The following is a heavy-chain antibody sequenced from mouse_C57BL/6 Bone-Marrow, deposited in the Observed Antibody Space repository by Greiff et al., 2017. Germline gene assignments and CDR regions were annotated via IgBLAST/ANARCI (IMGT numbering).Heavy chain of an antibody. CDR1: GYTFTSYW. V-gene: IGHV1-55*01. J-gene: IGHJ1*03. D-gene: IGHD2-5*01. CDR3: ARPYYSNYWYFDV. CDR2: IYPGSGST. Sequence: QVQLKQPWAELVKPGASVKMSCKASGYTFTSYWITWVKQRPGQGLEWIGDIYPGSGSTNYNEKFKSKATLTVDTSSSTAYMQLSSLTSEDSAVYYCARPYYSNYWYFDVWGTGTTVTVSS.